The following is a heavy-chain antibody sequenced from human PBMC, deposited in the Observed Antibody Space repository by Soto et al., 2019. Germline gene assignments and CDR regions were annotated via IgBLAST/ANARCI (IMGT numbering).Heavy chain of an antibody. CDR3: ARYHEVGATTPPIFDY. V-gene: IGHV1-18*01. CDR1: CFTFSRYG. D-gene: IGHD1-26*01. CDR2: ISAYNGNT. J-gene: IGHJ4*02. Sequence: GSVKVSCPASCFTFSRYGISWVRQAPGQGLEWMGWISAYNGNTNYAQKLQGRVTMTTDTSTSTAYMELRSLRSDDTAVYYCARYHEVGATTPPIFDYWGQGTLVTV.